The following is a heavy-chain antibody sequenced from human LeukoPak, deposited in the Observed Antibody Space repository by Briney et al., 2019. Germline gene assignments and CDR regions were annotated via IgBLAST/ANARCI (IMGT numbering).Heavy chain of an antibody. CDR2: ISYDGSNK. D-gene: IGHD3-10*01. CDR1: GFTFSSYG. V-gene: IGHV3-30*18. Sequence: PGGSLRLSCAASGFTFSSYGMHWVRQAPGKGLEWVAVISYDGSNKYYADSVKGRFTISRDNSKNTLYLQMNSLRAEDTAVYYCAKDALNLLLWFGEYYFDIWGQGTMVTVSS. CDR3: AKDALNLLLWFGEYYFDI. J-gene: IGHJ3*02.